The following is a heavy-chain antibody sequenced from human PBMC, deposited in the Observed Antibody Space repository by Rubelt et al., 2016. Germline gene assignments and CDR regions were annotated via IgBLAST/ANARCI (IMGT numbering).Heavy chain of an antibody. CDR3: ARDDSLSAFDK. J-gene: IGHJ3*02. Sequence: QVQLRESGPGLVKPSETLSLTCTVSGASVTSSSFYWSWIRQPPGKGLEWVGSIYFGGNTKFNPTLEGRVAISVDEARKQISLQLTSVTPADTAVYYCARDDSLSAFDKWGQGTLVSVSS. CDR2: IYFGGNT. D-gene: IGHD2-21*01. CDR1: GASVTSSSFY. V-gene: IGHV4-61*01.